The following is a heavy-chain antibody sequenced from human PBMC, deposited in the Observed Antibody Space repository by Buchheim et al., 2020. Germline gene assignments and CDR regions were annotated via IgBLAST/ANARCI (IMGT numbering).Heavy chain of an antibody. V-gene: IGHV3-30-3*01. CDR1: GFTFSGYA. CDR2: ISYDGSNK. J-gene: IGHJ4*02. D-gene: IGHD5-12*01. CDR3: ARDRDSGYDFGSYFDY. Sequence: VQLVESGGGLVQPGGSLRLSCAASGFTFSGYAMHWVRQAPGKGLEWVAVISYDGSNKYYADSVKGRFTISRDNSKNTLYLQMNSLRAEDTAVYYCARDRDSGYDFGSYFDYWGQGTL.